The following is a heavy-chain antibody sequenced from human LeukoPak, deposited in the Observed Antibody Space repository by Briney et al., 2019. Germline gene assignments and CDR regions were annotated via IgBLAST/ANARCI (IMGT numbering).Heavy chain of an antibody. J-gene: IGHJ4*02. CDR1: GYIFIEYY. V-gene: IGHV1-2*02. Sequence: ASVPVSCQASGYIFIEYYMHWVRPAAGRGFAGVGWINPNDGDTNYAQKFQGRVTMTRDTSISTTHMEVSRLRSDDTAVYYCARANFLYCSSSTCLFDYWGQATLVTVSS. D-gene: IGHD2-2*01. CDR2: INPNDGDT. CDR3: ARANFLYCSSSTCLFDY.